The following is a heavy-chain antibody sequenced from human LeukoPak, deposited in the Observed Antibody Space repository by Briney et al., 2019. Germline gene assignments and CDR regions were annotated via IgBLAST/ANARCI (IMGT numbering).Heavy chain of an antibody. D-gene: IGHD3-3*01. V-gene: IGHV3-23*01. CDR1: GFTFSSYS. CDR3: AKSGGFLEWFGAFDI. J-gene: IGHJ3*02. CDR2: ISGSGGST. Sequence: GGSLRLSCAASGFTFSSYSMNWVRQAPGKGLEWVSAISGSGGSTYYADSVKGRFTISRDNSKNTLYLQMNSLRAEDTAVYYCAKSGGFLEWFGAFDIWGQGTMVTVSS.